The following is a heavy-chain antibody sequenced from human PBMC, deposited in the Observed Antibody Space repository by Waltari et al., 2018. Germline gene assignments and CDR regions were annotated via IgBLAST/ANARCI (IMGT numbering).Heavy chain of an antibody. CDR2: MKPNRGNT. D-gene: IGHD2-8*01. Sequence: QVQLVQSGAEVKKPGASVKVSCKASGYTFTSYDINWVRQATGQGLEWMGWMKPNRGNTGYEKKCKGRVTMPRNTATSTAYMELSSLRSEDTAVYYCARVEWDIAIIDQEDGMDVWGQGTTVTVSS. CDR3: ARVEWDIAIIDQEDGMDV. CDR1: GYTFTSYD. J-gene: IGHJ6*02. V-gene: IGHV1-8*01.